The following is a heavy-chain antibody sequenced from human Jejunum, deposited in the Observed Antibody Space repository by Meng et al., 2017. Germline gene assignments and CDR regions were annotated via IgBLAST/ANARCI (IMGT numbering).Heavy chain of an antibody. CDR2: IKPDGRTT. D-gene: IGHD3/OR15-3a*01. V-gene: IGHV3-74*01. Sequence: GGSLRLSCAASGFAFSTYTMHWVRQAPGKGLVWVSQIKPDGRTTVYADSVEGRFTISRDNAKSTLYLEMNSLRAEDAAVYYCARDRDWVVWAYWGQGTLVTVSS. CDR3: ARDRDWVVWAY. J-gene: IGHJ4*02. CDR1: GFAFSTYT.